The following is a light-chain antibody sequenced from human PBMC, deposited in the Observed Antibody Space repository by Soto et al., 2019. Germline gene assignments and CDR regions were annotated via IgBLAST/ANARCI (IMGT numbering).Light chain of an antibody. Sequence: EIVLTQSPGTLSLSPGERATLSCRASQSVSSNFLAWYQQKPGQAPRLLIYGASKRATGIPDRFSGSGSGTDFTLTISRLEPEDLAVYYCQQYGSSPRTFGQGTKVEIK. CDR2: GAS. CDR3: QQYGSSPRT. V-gene: IGKV3-20*01. CDR1: QSVSSNF. J-gene: IGKJ1*01.